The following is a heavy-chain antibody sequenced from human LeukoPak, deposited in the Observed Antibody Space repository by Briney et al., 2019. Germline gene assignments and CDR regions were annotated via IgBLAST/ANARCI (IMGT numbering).Heavy chain of an antibody. D-gene: IGHD2-2*01. CDR1: GSNFDRYT. J-gene: IGHJ4*02. V-gene: IGHV3-43*01. CDR2: AGWAGGTT. Sequence: GGSLRLSCATSGSNFDRYTIHWVRQAPGKGLEWVSLAGWAGGTTFYSDSVRGRFTISRDSGRKSVYLQMNSLTTDDTAFYFCAKELDAMFFDYWGQGALVTVSS. CDR3: AKELDAMFFDY.